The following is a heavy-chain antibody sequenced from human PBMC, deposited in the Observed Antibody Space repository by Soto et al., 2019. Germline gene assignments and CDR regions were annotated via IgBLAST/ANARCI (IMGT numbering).Heavy chain of an antibody. Sequence: GASVKVSCKASGYTFTSYDINWVRQATGQGLEWMGWMNPNSGNTGYAQKFQGRVTMTRNTSISTAYMELSSLRSEDTAVYYCALKVFGVVIIGFDPWGQGTLVTVSS. CDR1: GYTFTSYD. CDR3: ALKVFGVVIIGFDP. J-gene: IGHJ5*02. CDR2: MNPNSGNT. V-gene: IGHV1-8*01. D-gene: IGHD3-3*01.